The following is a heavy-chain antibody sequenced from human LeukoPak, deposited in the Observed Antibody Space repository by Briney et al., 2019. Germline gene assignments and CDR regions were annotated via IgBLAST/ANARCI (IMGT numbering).Heavy chain of an antibody. V-gene: IGHV4-39*07. CDR1: GGSISSSSYY. D-gene: IGHD1-20*01. CDR2: INHSGST. Sequence: PSGTLSLTCTVSGGSISSSSYYWSWIRQPPGKGLEWIGEINHSGSTNYNPSLKSRVTISVDTSKNQFSLKLSSVTAADTAVYYCARGKYNWNDVKDYWGQGTLVTVSS. J-gene: IGHJ4*02. CDR3: ARGKYNWNDVKDY.